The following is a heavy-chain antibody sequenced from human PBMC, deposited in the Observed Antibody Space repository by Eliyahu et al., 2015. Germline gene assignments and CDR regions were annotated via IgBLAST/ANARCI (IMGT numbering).Heavy chain of an antibody. CDR2: ISGSGGST. J-gene: IGHJ4*02. CDR3: AKALSGSYYVFDY. CDR1: XFXFXSYA. V-gene: IGHV3-23*01. D-gene: IGHD1-26*01. Sequence: EVXLLESGGGLVQPGGSXRLSXXASXFXFXSYAMSWVRQAPGKGLEXXSAISGSGGSTYYADSVKGRFTISRDNSKNTLYLQMNSLRAEDTAVYYCAKALSGSYYVFDYWGQGTLVTVSS.